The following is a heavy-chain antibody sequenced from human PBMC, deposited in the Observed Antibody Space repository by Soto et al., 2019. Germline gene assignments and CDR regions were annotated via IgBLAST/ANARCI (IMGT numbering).Heavy chain of an antibody. CDR3: ARPHGNTYYGAYFDY. J-gene: IGHJ4*02. CDR1: GFTFSDYY. Sequence: EVQLVESGGGLVQPGGSLRLSCAASGFTFSDYYMDWVRQAPGKGLEWVGRTRNKANSYTTEYAASVKGRFTISRDDSKNSLYLQMNSLKTEDTAVYYCARPHGNTYYGAYFDYWGQGTLVTVSS. D-gene: IGHD4-17*01. CDR2: TRNKANSYTT. V-gene: IGHV3-72*01.